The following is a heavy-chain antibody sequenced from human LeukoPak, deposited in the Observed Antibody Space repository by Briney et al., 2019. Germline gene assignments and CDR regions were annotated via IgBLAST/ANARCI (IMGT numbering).Heavy chain of an antibody. D-gene: IGHD5-18*01. CDR1: GYTFTDYY. V-gene: IGHV1-2*03. CDR3: ARYTAMVRGFDY. Sequence: EASVKASCKASGYTFTDYYMHWVQQAPGQGLEWMGWISPNSGATNFAQKFQGRVTMTRDTSISTAYMELSRLRSDDTAVYYCARYTAMVRGFDYWGQGALVTVSS. CDR2: ISPNSGAT. J-gene: IGHJ4*02.